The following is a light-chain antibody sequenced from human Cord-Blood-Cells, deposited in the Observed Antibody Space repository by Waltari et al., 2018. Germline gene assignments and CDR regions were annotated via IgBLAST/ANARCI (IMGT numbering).Light chain of an antibody. CDR1: QGISSY. CDR3: QQYYSYPPWT. V-gene: IGKV1-8*01. Sequence: AIRMTQSPSSFSASTGDRVTIPCRASQGISSYLALYQQKPGKAPKLLIYAASTLQSGVPSRFSGSGSGTDFTLTISCLQSEDFATYYCQQYYSYPPWTFGQGTKVEIK. CDR2: AAS. J-gene: IGKJ1*01.